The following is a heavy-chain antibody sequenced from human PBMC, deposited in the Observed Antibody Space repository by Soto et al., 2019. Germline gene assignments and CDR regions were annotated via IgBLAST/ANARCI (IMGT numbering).Heavy chain of an antibody. J-gene: IGHJ6*02. D-gene: IGHD6-13*01. CDR3: ARFDSGSSWSYYYYGMDV. CDR2: IIPIFGTA. CDR1: GGTFSSYA. V-gene: IGHV1-69*13. Sequence: ASVKVSCKASGGTFSSYAISWVRQAPGQGLEWMGGIIPIFGTASYAQKFQGRVTITADESTSTAYMELSSLRSENTAVYYCARFDSGSSWSYYYYGMDVWGQGTTVTVSS.